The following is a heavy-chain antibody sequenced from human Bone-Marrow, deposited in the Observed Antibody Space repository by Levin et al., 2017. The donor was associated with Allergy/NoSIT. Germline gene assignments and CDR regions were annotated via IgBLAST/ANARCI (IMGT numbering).Heavy chain of an antibody. D-gene: IGHD2-15*01. CDR2: IKSQTDGGTT. CDR3: YSSAFDV. V-gene: IGHV3-15*05. J-gene: IGHJ3*01. Sequence: GESLKISCAASRXXXXYAXMXXXXXXXXKGLEWVGRIKSQTDGGTTDYAAPVKGRFTISRDDSKNTLYLHMNSLKTEDTAMYYCYSSAFDVWGQGTMVTVSS. CDR1: RXXXXYAX.